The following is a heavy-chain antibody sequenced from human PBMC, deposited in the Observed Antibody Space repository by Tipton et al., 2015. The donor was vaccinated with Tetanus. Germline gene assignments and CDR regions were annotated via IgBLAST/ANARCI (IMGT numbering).Heavy chain of an antibody. CDR2: ISGSGGST. D-gene: IGHD6-13*01. CDR1: GFTFSSYA. CDR3: AKGRSKEGRAAAGDH. V-gene: IGHV3-23*01. Sequence: SLRLSCAASGFTFSSYAMSWVRQAPGKGLEWVSVISGSGGSTYYADSAKGRFTISRDNSKNMLYLQMNSLRAEDTAVYYCAKGRSKEGRAAAGDHWGQGTLVTVSS. J-gene: IGHJ4*02.